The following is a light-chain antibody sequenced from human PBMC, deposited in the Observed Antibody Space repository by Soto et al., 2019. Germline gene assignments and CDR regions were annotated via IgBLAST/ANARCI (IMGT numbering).Light chain of an antibody. Sequence: IQLSQSPSSLSAHVGDRVTITCRASQSISSYLNWYQQKPGKAPKLLIYAASSLQSGVPSRFSGSGSGTDFTLTISSLQPEDFATYYCQQSYSTPVAFGQGTKVDIK. V-gene: IGKV1-39*01. CDR2: AAS. CDR3: QQSYSTPVA. CDR1: QSISSY. J-gene: IGKJ1*01.